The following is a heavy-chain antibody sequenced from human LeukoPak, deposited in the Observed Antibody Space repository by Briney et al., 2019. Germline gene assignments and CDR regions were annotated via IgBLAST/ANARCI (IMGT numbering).Heavy chain of an antibody. CDR3: TRGGSGYPLDYYYYMDV. CDR2: IYYSGST. Sequence: SETLSLTCTVSGVSISSYYWSWIRQPPGKGLEWIGYIYYSGSTNYNPSLKSRVTISVDTSKNQFSLKLSSVTAADTAVYYCTRGGSGYPLDYYYYMDVWGKGTTVTVSS. CDR1: GVSISSYY. V-gene: IGHV4-59*01. J-gene: IGHJ6*03. D-gene: IGHD3-22*01.